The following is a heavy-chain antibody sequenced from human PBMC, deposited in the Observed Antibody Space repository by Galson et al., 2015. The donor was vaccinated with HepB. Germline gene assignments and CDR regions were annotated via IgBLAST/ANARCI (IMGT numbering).Heavy chain of an antibody. Sequence: PALVKPTQTLTLTCTVSGFSLSNARMGVSWIRQPPGKALEWLAHIFSNDEKSYSTSLKSRLTISKDTSKSQVVLTMTNMDPVDTATYYCARIPAYSGSYYLDVWGQGTTVTVSS. D-gene: IGHD1-26*01. CDR1: GFSLSNARMG. V-gene: IGHV2-26*01. CDR2: IFSNDEK. CDR3: ARIPAYSGSYYLDV. J-gene: IGHJ6*03.